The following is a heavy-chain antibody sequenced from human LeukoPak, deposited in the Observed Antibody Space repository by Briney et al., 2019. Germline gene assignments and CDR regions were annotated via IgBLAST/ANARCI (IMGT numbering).Heavy chain of an antibody. CDR2: IYSGGST. CDR1: GFTFSSYA. V-gene: IGHV3-53*01. CDR3: ARKWSPRSTHAFDI. Sequence: GGSLRLSCAASGFTFSSYAMSWVRQAPGKGLEWVSVIYSGGSTYYADSVKGRFTISRDNSKNTLYLQMNSLRAEDTAVYYCARKWSPRSTHAFDIWGQGTMVTVSS. J-gene: IGHJ3*02. D-gene: IGHD2-15*01.